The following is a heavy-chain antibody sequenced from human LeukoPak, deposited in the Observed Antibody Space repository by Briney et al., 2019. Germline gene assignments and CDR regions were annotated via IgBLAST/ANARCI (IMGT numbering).Heavy chain of an antibody. J-gene: IGHJ4*02. CDR1: GGSISSSSYY. V-gene: IGHV4-39*07. CDR2: IYYSGST. D-gene: IGHD6-13*01. Sequence: SETLSLTCTVSGGSISSSSYYWGWIRQPPGKGLEWIGSIYYSGSTYYNPSLKSRVTISVDTSKNQFSLKLSSVTAADTAVYYCARVGGPIAAATLVHYFDYWGQGTLVTVSS. CDR3: ARVGGPIAAATLVHYFDY.